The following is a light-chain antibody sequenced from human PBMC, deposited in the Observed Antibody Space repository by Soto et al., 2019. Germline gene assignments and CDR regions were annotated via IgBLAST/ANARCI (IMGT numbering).Light chain of an antibody. CDR2: EVS. J-gene: IGLJ7*01. CDR3: CSYTSSAALV. CDR1: SSDIGGYNY. V-gene: IGLV2-14*01. Sequence: QSALTQPASVSGAPGQSITISCSGSSSDIGGYNYVSWYQHHPGKVPKVIIYEVSNRPSGVSNRFTGSKSGNTASLTISGLQAEDEADYYCCSYTSSAALVFGGGTQLTVL.